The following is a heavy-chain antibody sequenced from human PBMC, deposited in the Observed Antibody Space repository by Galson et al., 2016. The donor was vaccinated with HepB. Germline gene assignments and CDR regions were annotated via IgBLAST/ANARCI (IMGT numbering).Heavy chain of an antibody. CDR3: AGSSSRSYYFGINV. Sequence: SLRLSCAASGFTFSSYGMHWVRQAPGKGLEWVAVIWYDGQDKYYADSVKGRFTISRDNSKNTLYLQVNSLRVEDPAVYYCAGSSSRSYYFGINVWGQGTTVTVSS. V-gene: IGHV3-33*01. D-gene: IGHD6-13*01. CDR2: IWYDGQDK. CDR1: GFTFSSYG. J-gene: IGHJ6*02.